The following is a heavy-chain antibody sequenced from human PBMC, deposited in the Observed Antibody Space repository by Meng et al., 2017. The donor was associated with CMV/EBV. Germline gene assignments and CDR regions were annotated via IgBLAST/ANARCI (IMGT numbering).Heavy chain of an antibody. J-gene: IGHJ4*02. CDR3: ARDDSNLGRYYYDSSGYDY. V-gene: IGHV3-21*01. Sequence: GESLKISCAASGFTFSSYSMNWVRQAPGKGLEWVSSISSSSSYIYYADSVKGRFTISRDNAKNSLYLQMNSLRAEDTAVYYCARDDSNLGRYYYDSSGYDYWGQGTLVTVSS. D-gene: IGHD3-22*01. CDR2: ISSSSSYI. CDR1: GFTFSSYS.